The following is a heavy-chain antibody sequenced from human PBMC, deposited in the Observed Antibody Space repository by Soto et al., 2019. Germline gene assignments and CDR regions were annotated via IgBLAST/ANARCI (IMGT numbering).Heavy chain of an antibody. D-gene: IGHD3-10*01. J-gene: IGHJ4*02. CDR1: GITFSDHD. Sequence: EVQLVESGGGLVQPGGSLRLSCATSGITFSDHDMDWVRQAPGKGLEWLGRCRSRVDNYATDYAASVKGRFTFSRDESKSSLSLQMRSLKTGDTAMYYCVLWVRGLINYWGQGTLVTVSS. V-gene: IGHV3-72*01. CDR3: VLWVRGLINY. CDR2: CRSRVDNYAT.